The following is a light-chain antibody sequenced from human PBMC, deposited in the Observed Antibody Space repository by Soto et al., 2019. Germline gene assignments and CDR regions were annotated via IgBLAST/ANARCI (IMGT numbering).Light chain of an antibody. CDR1: SSDVGGYNY. Sequence: QSALTQPASMSGSPGQSITISCTGTSSDVGGYNYVSWYQQHPGKAPKLMIYEVSNRPSGVSNRFSGSKSGNTASLTISGLQAEDEADYSCSSYTSSSTPLSVFGTGPKVTVL. J-gene: IGLJ1*01. CDR3: SSYTSSSTPLSV. CDR2: EVS. V-gene: IGLV2-14*01.